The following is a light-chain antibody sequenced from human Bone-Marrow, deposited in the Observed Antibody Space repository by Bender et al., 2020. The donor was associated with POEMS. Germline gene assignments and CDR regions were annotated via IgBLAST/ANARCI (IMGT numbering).Light chain of an antibody. Sequence: QSALTQPASVSGSPGQSITISCTGSSIDVGRYDYVSWYQHHPGKAPKLLIYDVTKRPPAVPARFSGFKAGNTASLTVSGIQAEDEADYYCSSSADIGTLLFGGGTKLTIL. J-gene: IGLJ2*01. CDR2: DVT. CDR1: SIDVGRYDY. CDR3: SSSADIGTLL. V-gene: IGLV2-8*01.